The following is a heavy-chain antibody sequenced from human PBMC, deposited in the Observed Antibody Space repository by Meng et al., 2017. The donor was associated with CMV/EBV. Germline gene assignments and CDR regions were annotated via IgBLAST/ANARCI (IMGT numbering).Heavy chain of an antibody. Sequence: GESLKISCAASGFTVSSNYMSWVHQAPGKGLEWVSVIYSGGSTYYADSVKGRFTISRDNSKNTLYLQMNSLRAEDTAVYYCAREGDPGDLPSSYYYGMDVWGQGTTVTVSS. V-gene: IGHV3-53*01. CDR1: GFTVSSNY. J-gene: IGHJ6*02. CDR2: IYSGGST. D-gene: IGHD7-27*01. CDR3: AREGDPGDLPSSYYYGMDV.